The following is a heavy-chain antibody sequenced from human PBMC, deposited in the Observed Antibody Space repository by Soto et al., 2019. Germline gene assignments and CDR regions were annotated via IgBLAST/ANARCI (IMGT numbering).Heavy chain of an antibody. CDR1: GFSLSAAGVA. CDR2: FYWDDDK. J-gene: IGHJ6*03. CDR3: AHTTRLETVTRGVQYYYMDV. D-gene: IGHD4-17*01. Sequence: QITLKESGPTLVKPTQTLALTCTFSGFSLSAAGVAVGWIRQPPGKALEWLALFYWDDDKRYSPSLKSRVSIMKDTYKNQVVLIMTNMDPVDTATYYCAHTTRLETVTRGVQYYYMDVWGKGTTVTVSS. V-gene: IGHV2-5*02.